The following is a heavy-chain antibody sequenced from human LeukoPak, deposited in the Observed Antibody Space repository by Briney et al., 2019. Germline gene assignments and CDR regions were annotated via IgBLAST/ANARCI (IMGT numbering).Heavy chain of an antibody. D-gene: IGHD5-18*01. V-gene: IGHV1-69*13. J-gene: IGHJ4*02. CDR3: ASKRGYSYGFEY. CDR2: IIPIFGTA. CDR1: GGTFSAYG. Sequence: GASVKVSCKASGGTFSAYGVNWVRQAPGQGLEWMGGIIPIFGTANYAQKFQGRVTITADESTSTAYMELSSLRSEDTAVYYCASKRGYSYGFEYWGQGTLVTVSS.